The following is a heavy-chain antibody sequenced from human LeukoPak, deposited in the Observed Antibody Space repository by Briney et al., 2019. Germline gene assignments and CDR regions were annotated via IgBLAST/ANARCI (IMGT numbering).Heavy chain of an antibody. CDR2: INHSGST. V-gene: IGHV4-34*01. CDR1: GGSFSGYY. Sequence: SETLSLTCAVYGGSFSGYYWSWIRQPPGKGLEWIGEINHSGSTNYNPSLKSRVTISVDTSKNQLSLKLSSVTAADTAVYYCARGLYGSGDQPVPSGMDVWGQGTTVTVSS. CDR3: ARGLYGSGDQPVPSGMDV. D-gene: IGHD3-10*01. J-gene: IGHJ6*02.